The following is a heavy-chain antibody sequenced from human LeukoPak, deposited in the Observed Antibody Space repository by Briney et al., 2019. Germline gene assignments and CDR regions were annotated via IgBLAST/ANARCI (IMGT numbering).Heavy chain of an antibody. CDR1: GFTFSNYW. Sequence: GGSLRLSCAASGFTFSNYWMTWVRQAPGKGLEWVANIKEDGSEKNCVDSVKGRFTISRDNAKKSLYLQMNSLRAEDTAVYYCVREGFQLDYWGQGTLVTVSS. CDR2: IKEDGSEK. D-gene: IGHD2/OR15-2a*01. J-gene: IGHJ4*02. V-gene: IGHV3-7*01. CDR3: VREGFQLDY.